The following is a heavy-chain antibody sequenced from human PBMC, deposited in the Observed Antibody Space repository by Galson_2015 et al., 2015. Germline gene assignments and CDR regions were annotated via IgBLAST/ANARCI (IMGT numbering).Heavy chain of an antibody. J-gene: IGHJ3*02. D-gene: IGHD4-23*01. CDR1: GGTFSSYA. Sequence: SVKVSCKASGGTFSSYAISWVRQAPGQGLEWMGGIIPIFGTANYAQKFQGRVTITADESTSTAYMELSSLRSEDTAVYYCAKPRGGNFDAFDIWGQGTMVTVSS. CDR3: AKPRGGNFDAFDI. CDR2: IIPIFGTA. V-gene: IGHV1-69*13.